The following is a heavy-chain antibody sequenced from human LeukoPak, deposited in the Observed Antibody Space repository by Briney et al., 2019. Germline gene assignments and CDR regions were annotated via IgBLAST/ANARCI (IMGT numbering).Heavy chain of an antibody. CDR3: ARARTNYYDMSY. V-gene: IGHV1-69*13. D-gene: IGHD3-22*01. J-gene: IGHJ4*02. CDR1: GYTFTDYY. CDR2: IIPIFGTA. Sequence: SVKVSCKASGYTFTDYYLHWVRQAPGQGLEWMGGIIPIFGTANYAQKFQGRVTITADESTSTAYMELSSLRSEDTAVYYCARARTNYYDMSYWGQGTLVTVSS.